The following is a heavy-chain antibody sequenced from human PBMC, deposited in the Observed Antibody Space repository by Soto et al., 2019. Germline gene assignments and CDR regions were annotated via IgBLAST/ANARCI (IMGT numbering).Heavy chain of an antibody. J-gene: IGHJ4*02. Sequence: SETLSLTCAVSGGSISGSYYYWAWLRQSPGKGPEWIGSVFYTGFTSYNPSLESRVSVSVDTSKSQFSLKLSPVTAADTAVYYCATSQKGYNWNYFDHWGQGALVTVS. D-gene: IGHD1-20*01. CDR3: ATSQKGYNWNYFDH. CDR2: VFYTGFT. V-gene: IGHV4-39*01. CDR1: GGSISGSYYY.